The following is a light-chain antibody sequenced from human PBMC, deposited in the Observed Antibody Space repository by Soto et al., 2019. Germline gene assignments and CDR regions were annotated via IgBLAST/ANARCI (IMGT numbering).Light chain of an antibody. CDR2: DAS. Sequence: EIVLTQSPATLYLSPGERATLSCRASQSVSSYLAWYQQKPGQAPRLLMYDASTRATGIPARFSGSGSGTDFTLTISSLEPEDFAVYYCQQRSNWPRTFGQGTKLEIK. CDR3: QQRSNWPRT. V-gene: IGKV3-11*01. J-gene: IGKJ2*01. CDR1: QSVSSY.